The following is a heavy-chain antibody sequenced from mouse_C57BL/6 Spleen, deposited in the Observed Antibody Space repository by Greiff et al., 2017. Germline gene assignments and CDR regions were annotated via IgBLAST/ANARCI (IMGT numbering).Heavy chain of an antibody. CDR2: ISSGVDYI. CDR1: GFTFSSYA. J-gene: IGHJ1*03. CDR3: TREGTYYYVRSPYWYFDV. Sequence: DVHLVESGEGLVKPGGSLKLSCAASGFTFSSYAMSWVRQTPEKRLEWVAYISSGVDYIYYADTVKGRFTISRDKSRNTLYLQMSSLKSEDTAMYYCTREGTYYYVRSPYWYFDVWGTGTTVTVSS. V-gene: IGHV5-9-1*02. D-gene: IGHD1-1*01.